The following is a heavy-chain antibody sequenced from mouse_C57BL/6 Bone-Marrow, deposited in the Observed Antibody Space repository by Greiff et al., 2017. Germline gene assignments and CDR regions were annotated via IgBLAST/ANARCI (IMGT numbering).Heavy chain of an antibody. Sequence: EVKLVESGGGLVKPGGSLKLSCAASGFTFSSYAMSWVRQTPEKRLEWVATISDGGSYTYYPDKVKGRFTISRDNAKNNLYLQMSHLKSEDTAMYYCARDHSNYYAMDYWGQGTAVTVSS. J-gene: IGHJ4*01. CDR1: GFTFSSYA. D-gene: IGHD2-5*01. CDR3: ARDHSNYYAMDY. V-gene: IGHV5-4*01. CDR2: ISDGGSYT.